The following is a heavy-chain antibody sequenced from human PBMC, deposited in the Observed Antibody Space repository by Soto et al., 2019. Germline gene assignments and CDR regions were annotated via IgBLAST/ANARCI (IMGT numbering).Heavy chain of an antibody. CDR2: IKDGGRT. CDR1: GGSLSGYY. CDR3: ARGQEGVVATH. D-gene: IGHD5-12*01. Sequence: QEQLQQWGAGLLKPSETLSLNCAVNGGSLSGYYWSWIRQPPGKGLEWIGEIKDGGRTNYSPSLKSRATISSDTSNNQFSLRLYSMTAADTGVYYCARGQEGVVATHWDQGTLVTVSS. V-gene: IGHV4-34*01. J-gene: IGHJ4*02.